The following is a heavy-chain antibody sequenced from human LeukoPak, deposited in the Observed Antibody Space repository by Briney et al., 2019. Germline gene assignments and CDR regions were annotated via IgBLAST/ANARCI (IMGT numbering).Heavy chain of an antibody. CDR2: ISSSGSTI. J-gene: IGHJ4*02. D-gene: IGHD1-26*01. Sequence: PGGSLRLSCAASGFTFSDYYMSWIRQAPGKGLEWVSYISSSGSTIYYADSVKGRFTISRDNAKNSLYLQMNSLRAEDTAVYYCARDQGKWKLPTELPGYWGQGTLVTVSS. V-gene: IGHV3-11*04. CDR1: GFTFSDYY. CDR3: ARDQGKWKLPTELPGY.